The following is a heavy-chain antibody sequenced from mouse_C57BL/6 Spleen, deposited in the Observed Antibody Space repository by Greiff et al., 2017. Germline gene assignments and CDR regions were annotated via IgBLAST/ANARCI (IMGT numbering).Heavy chain of an antibody. J-gene: IGHJ4*01. CDR3: ARYYYGSSYVRDYAMDY. CDR1: GYTFTSYG. V-gene: IGHV1-81*01. CDR2: IYPRSGNT. Sequence: VQLQQSGAELARPGASVKLSCKASGYTFTSYGISWVKQRTGQGLEWIGEIYPRSGNTYYNEKFKGTGTLTAEKSSSTAYMELRSLTSEDSAVYFCARYYYGSSYVRDYAMDYWGQGTSVTVSS. D-gene: IGHD1-1*01.